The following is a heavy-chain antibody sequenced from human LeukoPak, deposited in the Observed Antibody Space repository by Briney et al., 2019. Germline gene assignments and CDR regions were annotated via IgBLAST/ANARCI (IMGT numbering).Heavy chain of an antibody. J-gene: IGHJ4*02. CDR1: RFTFSRYD. V-gene: IGHV3-33*01. CDR2: IWYDGSNK. CDR3: ARDRWVLDY. Sequence: PGRSLRLSCAASRFTFSRYDMHWVRQAPGKGLEWVAVIWYDGSNKYYADSVKGRFTISRVNSKNTLYLQMNSLRAEETAVYYCARDRWVLDYWGQGTLVTVSS. D-gene: IGHD6-13*01.